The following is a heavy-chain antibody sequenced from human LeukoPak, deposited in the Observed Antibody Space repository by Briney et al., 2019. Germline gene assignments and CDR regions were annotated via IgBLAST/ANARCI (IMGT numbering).Heavy chain of an antibody. CDR1: GFTFSNYA. J-gene: IGHJ4*02. Sequence: VGSLRLSCAASGFTFSNYAMSWVRQAPGKGLEGVSAISGSGANTYYADSVKGRFTISRDNSKNTLYLQMNSLRAEDTAVYYCAKEGGNRYPYYSDYWGQGTLASVSS. CDR3: AKEGGNRYPYYSDY. V-gene: IGHV3-23*01. CDR2: ISGSGANT. D-gene: IGHD1-1*01.